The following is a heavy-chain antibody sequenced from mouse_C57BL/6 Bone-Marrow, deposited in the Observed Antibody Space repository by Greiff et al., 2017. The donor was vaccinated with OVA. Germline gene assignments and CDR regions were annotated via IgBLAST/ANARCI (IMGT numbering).Heavy chain of an antibody. V-gene: IGHV1-81*01. Sequence: VQLQQSGAELARPGASVKLSCKASGYTFTSYGISWVKQRTGQGLEWIGEIYPRSGNTYYNEKFKGKATLTADKSSSTAYMELRSLTSEDSAVYFCARRGDYGGRYFDVWGTGTTVTVSS. CDR3: ARRGDYGGRYFDV. CDR1: GYTFTSYG. CDR2: IYPRSGNT. J-gene: IGHJ1*03. D-gene: IGHD1-1*01.